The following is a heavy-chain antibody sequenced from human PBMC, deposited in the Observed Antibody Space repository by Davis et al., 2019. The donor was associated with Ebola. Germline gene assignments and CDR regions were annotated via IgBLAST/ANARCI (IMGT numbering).Heavy chain of an antibody. CDR3: ARTAMTSISDLGLGYNYFDP. J-gene: IGHJ5*02. CDR2: ISHGGIT. Sequence: MPSETLSLTCAVYGGFFSGYFWSWIRQPPGKGMEWIGQISHGGITNYNPSLKSRVTISMDTSNNQFYLRLDSVTAADTAVFYFARTAMTSISDLGLGYNYFDPWCQGTLVTVST. CDR1: GGFFSGYF. V-gene: IGHV4-34*01. D-gene: IGHD2-21*02.